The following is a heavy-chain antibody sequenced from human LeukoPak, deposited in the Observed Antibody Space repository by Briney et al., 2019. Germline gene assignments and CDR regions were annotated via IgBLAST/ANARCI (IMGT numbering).Heavy chain of an antibody. CDR2: ISPNTGDT. V-gene: IGHV1-2*02. CDR1: GYTFTGYY. D-gene: IGHD1-26*01. Sequence: ASVKVSCKASGYTFTGYYIHWVRQAPGQGLEWMGWISPNTGDTNSAQKFQGRVTMTRDTSISTAYMELSRLRSDDTAVYYCARGVGATTYYYYYYMDVWGKGTTVTVSS. J-gene: IGHJ6*03. CDR3: ARGVGATTYYYYYYMDV.